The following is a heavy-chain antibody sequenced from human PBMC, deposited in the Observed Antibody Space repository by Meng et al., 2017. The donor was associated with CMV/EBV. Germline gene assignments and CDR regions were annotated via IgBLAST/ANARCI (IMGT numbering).Heavy chain of an antibody. CDR3: ARLGRFLEWSIDP. D-gene: IGHD3-3*01. Sequence: VSGGSISSSSYYWGWIRQPPGKGLEWIGSNYYSGSTYYNPSLKSRVTISVDTSKNQFSLKLSSVTAADTAVYYCARLGRFLEWSIDPWGQGTLVTVSS. CDR2: NYYSGST. V-gene: IGHV4-39*01. J-gene: IGHJ5*02. CDR1: GGSISSSSYY.